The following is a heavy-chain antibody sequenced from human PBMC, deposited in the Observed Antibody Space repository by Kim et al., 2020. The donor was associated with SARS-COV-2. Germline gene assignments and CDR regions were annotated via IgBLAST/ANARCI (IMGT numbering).Heavy chain of an antibody. CDR1: GFTFSSYS. Sequence: GGSLRLSCAASGFTFSSYSMNWVRQAPGKGLEWVSYISSSSSTIYYADSVKGRFTISRDNAKNSLYMQMNSLRDEDTAVYYCARVRGTTGMSSRFDYWGQGTLVSVSS. CDR2: ISSSSSTI. V-gene: IGHV3-48*02. CDR3: ARVRGTTGMSSRFDY. D-gene: IGHD1-1*01. J-gene: IGHJ4*02.